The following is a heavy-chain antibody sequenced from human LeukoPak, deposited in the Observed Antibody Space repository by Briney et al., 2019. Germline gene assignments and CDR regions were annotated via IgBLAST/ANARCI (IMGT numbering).Heavy chain of an antibody. J-gene: IGHJ4*02. Sequence: GASVKVSCKASGYTFTSYGISWVRQAPGQGLEWMGWISAYNGSTNYAQKLQGRVTMTTDTSTSTAYMELRSLRSDDTAVYYCARGRYCSSTSCYTAFDYWGQGTLVTVSS. CDR3: ARGRYCSSTSCYTAFDY. V-gene: IGHV1-18*01. CDR1: GYTFTSYG. CDR2: ISAYNGST. D-gene: IGHD2-2*02.